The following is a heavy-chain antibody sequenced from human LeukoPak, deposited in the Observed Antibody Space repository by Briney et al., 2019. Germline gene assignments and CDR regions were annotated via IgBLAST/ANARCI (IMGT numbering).Heavy chain of an antibody. CDR1: GYTFTSYG. CDR3: ATDRREWLLGDYYYYGMDV. V-gene: IGHV1-18*01. CDR2: ISAYNGNT. Sequence: GASVKVSCKASGYTFTSYGISWVRQAPGQGLEWMGWISAYNGNTNYAQKLQGRVTMTTDTSTSTAYMELRSLRSDDTAVYYCATDRREWLLGDYYYYGMDVWGQGTTVTVSS. D-gene: IGHD3-3*01. J-gene: IGHJ6*02.